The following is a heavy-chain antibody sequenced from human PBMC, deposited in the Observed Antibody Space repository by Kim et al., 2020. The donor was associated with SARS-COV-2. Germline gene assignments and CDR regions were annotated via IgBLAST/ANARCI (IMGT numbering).Heavy chain of an antibody. CDR3: ARLIVHPGYSSGWYNPWYFDL. J-gene: IGHJ2*01. CDR2: IYYSGST. V-gene: IGHV4-39*01. D-gene: IGHD6-19*01. Sequence: SETLSLTCTVSGGSISSSSYYWGWIRQPPGKGLEWIGSIYYSGSTYYNPSLKSRVTISVDTSKNQFSLKLSSVTAADTAVYYCARLIVHPGYSSGWYNPWYFDLWGRGTLVTVSS. CDR1: GGSISSSSYY.